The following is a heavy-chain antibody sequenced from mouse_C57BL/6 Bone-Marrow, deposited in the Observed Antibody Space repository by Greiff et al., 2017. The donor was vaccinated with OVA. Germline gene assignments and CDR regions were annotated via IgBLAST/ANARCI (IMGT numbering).Heavy chain of an antibody. J-gene: IGHJ2*01. Sequence: EVQLQQSGAELVRPGASVKLSCTASGFNIKDDYMHWVKERPEKGLEWIGWIDPENGDTEYASKFQGKATITADKPSKTVYLQLSSQTSEETAVYYCPTYRYWGQGTTLTVSS. CDR3: PTYRY. CDR2: IDPENGDT. CDR1: GFNIKDDY. V-gene: IGHV14-4*01.